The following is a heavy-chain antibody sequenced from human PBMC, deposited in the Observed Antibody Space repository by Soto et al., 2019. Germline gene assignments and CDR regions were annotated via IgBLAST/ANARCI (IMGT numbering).Heavy chain of an antibody. CDR1: GGSISSGCFY. J-gene: IGHJ4*02. CDR2: IYHSGST. D-gene: IGHD5-12*01. CDR3: ARVDILALPTFDC. V-gene: IGHV4-31*03. Sequence: PSETLSLTCTVSGGSISSGCFYWSWIRQHPGKGLEWIGYIYHSGSTYYNPSLKSRVTISVDTSKNQFSLTLSSVTAADTAVYYCARVDILALPTFDCWGQGALVTVSS.